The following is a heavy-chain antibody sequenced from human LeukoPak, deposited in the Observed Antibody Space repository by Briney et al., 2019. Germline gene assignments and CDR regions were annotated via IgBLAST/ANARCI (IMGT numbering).Heavy chain of an antibody. V-gene: IGHV4-30-4*08. CDR3: VAVVAATGGNN. J-gene: IGHJ4*02. CDR2: IHYSGST. D-gene: IGHD2-15*01. Sequence: SETLSLTCTVSGGSISSSSYYWGWIRQPPGKGLEWIGYIHYSGSTFYNSSLKSRVTISVDTSKNQSSLKLSSVTAADTAVYYCVAVVAATGGNNWGQGTLVTVSS. CDR1: GGSISSSSYY.